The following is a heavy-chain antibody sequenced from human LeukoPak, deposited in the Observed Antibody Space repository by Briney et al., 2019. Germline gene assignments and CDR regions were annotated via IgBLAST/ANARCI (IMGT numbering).Heavy chain of an antibody. CDR3: TARELRQRVYDY. CDR1: GFTFSNYW. J-gene: IGHJ4*02. Sequence: GGSLRLSCAASGFTFSNYWKHWVRQPPGKGLVWVSRIKNDGTITTYSNSVKGRFTISTDNAKNTLYLQMNSLRAEDTAVYYCTARELRQRVYDYWGQGTLVTVSS. D-gene: IGHD1-26*01. CDR2: IKNDGTIT. V-gene: IGHV3-74*01.